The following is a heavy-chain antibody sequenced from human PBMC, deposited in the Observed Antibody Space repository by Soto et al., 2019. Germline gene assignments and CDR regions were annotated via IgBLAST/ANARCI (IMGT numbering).Heavy chain of an antibody. CDR1: GGSISSSNW. V-gene: IGHV4-4*02. Sequence: SETLSLTCAVSGGSISSSNWWSWVRQPPGKGLEWIGEIYHSGSTNYNPSLKSRVTISVDTSKNQLSLKLSSVTAADTAVYYCASSNIAAAGFYYYGMDVWGRGTTVTVSS. CDR3: ASSNIAAAGFYYYGMDV. D-gene: IGHD6-13*01. CDR2: IYHSGST. J-gene: IGHJ6*02.